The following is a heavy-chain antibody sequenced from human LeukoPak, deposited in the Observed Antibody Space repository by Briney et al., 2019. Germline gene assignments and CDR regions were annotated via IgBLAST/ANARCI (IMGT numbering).Heavy chain of an antibody. CDR1: GFTFSNYA. J-gene: IGHJ4*02. V-gene: IGHV3-23*01. D-gene: IGHD1-26*01. CDR2: MSGSGDIT. CDR3: SKDSIVAAVQGYFDS. Sequence: PGGSLRLSCGASGFTFSNYAMSWVRQAPGKGLEWVSVMSGSGDITYYADSVKGRFTISRDNSKNTLYLQMNSLRAEDTAVYYCSKDSIVAAVQGYFDSWGQGTLVTVSS.